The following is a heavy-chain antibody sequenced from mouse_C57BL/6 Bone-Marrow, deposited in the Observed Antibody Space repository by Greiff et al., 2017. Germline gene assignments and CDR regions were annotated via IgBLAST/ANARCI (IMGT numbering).Heavy chain of an antibody. CDR1: GFTFSSYT. Sequence: EVQLVESGGGLVKPGGSLKLSRAASGFTFSSYTMSWVRQTPEKRLEWVATISGGGGNTYYPDSVKGRFTISRDNAKNTLYLQMSSLRSEDTALYYCARRGVTTVVATNFDVWGTGTTVTVSS. CDR2: ISGGGGNT. V-gene: IGHV5-9*01. CDR3: ARRGVTTVVATNFDV. J-gene: IGHJ1*03. D-gene: IGHD1-1*01.